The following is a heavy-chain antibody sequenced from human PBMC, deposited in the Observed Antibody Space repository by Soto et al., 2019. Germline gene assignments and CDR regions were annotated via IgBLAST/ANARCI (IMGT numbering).Heavy chain of an antibody. Sequence: GGSLRLSCAASGFTFSSYGMHWVRQAPGKGLEWVAVISYDGSNKYYADSVKGRFTISRDNSKNTLYLQMNSLRAEDTAVYYCAKDGRQQLVPGDYWGQGTLVTVSS. D-gene: IGHD6-13*01. CDR1: GFTFSSYG. J-gene: IGHJ4*02. CDR2: ISYDGSNK. CDR3: AKDGRQQLVPGDY. V-gene: IGHV3-30*18.